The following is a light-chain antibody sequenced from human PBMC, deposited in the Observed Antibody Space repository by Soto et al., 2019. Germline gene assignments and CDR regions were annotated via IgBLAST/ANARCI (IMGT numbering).Light chain of an antibody. Sequence: QSALTQPASVSGSPGQSITISCTGTSSDVGGYNYVSWYQQHPGKAPKLMIYDVSNRPSGVSNRFSGSKSGNTASLTISGLQAEDEADYYCSSYTSSSPVVFGGGTKLTVI. J-gene: IGLJ2*01. CDR3: SSYTSSSPVV. V-gene: IGLV2-14*01. CDR1: SSDVGGYNY. CDR2: DVS.